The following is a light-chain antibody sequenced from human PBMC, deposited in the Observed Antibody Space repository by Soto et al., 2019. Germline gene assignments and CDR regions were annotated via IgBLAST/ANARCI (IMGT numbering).Light chain of an antibody. CDR1: LSVSSN. V-gene: IGKV3-15*01. Sequence: DIVMTQSPATLSVSPGERATLSCRASLSVSSNLAWYLQSPGQAPRLLIYNASTRATAIPARFSGSGSGTEFTLTISSLQSEDFAVYHCQQYNNWPHTFGGGTKVEIK. CDR3: QQYNNWPHT. CDR2: NAS. J-gene: IGKJ4*01.